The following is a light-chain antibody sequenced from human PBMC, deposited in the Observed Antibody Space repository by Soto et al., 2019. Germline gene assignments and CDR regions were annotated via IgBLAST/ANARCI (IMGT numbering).Light chain of an antibody. CDR2: KIS. J-gene: IGKJ2*01. CDR1: QSLAHSDGNTY. V-gene: IGKV2-24*01. CDR3: LQHTHFPPT. Sequence: DTVMTQTPLSSPVTLGQPASISCRSSQSLAHSDGNTYLNWLQQRPGQPPRLLIYKISNRFSGVPASFSGTGAGTDFTLKISRVEAEDVGVHYFLQHTHFPPTFGQGPKLEIK.